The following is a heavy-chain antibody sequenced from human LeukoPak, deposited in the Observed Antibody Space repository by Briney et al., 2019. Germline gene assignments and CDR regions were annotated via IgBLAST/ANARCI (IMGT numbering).Heavy chain of an antibody. D-gene: IGHD3-16*01. V-gene: IGHV4-4*09. Sequence: SETLSLTCTVSGGSISSYYWSWIRQPPGKGLEWIGYIYTSGSTNYNPSLKSRVTISVDTSKNQFSLKLSSVTAADTAVYYCARGNKDKFGERGVWDYWGQGTLVTVSS. CDR1: GGSISSYY. J-gene: IGHJ4*02. CDR3: ARGNKDKFGERGVWDY. CDR2: IYTSGST.